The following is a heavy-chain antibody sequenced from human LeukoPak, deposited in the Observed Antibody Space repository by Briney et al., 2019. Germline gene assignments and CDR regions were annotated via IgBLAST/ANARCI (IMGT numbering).Heavy chain of an antibody. Sequence: SETLSLTCTVSGGSISSSSYYWGWIRQPPGKGLEWIGYIYYSGSTNYNPSLKSRVTISVDTSKNQFSLKLSSVTAADTAVYYCARVDNYGRVYWGQGTLVTVSS. V-gene: IGHV4-61*05. CDR3: ARVDNYGRVY. CDR1: GGSISSSSYY. CDR2: IYYSGST. D-gene: IGHD4-11*01. J-gene: IGHJ4*02.